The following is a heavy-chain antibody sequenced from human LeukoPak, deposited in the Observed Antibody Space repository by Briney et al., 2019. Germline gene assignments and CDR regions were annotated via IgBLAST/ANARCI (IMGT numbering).Heavy chain of an antibody. CDR2: IDHSGNT. J-gene: IGHJ4*02. V-gene: IGHV4-34*01. Sequence: SETLSLTCAVSGGSFSGHYWSWIRQSPGEGLEWIGEIDHSGNTNYNPSLKGRLTISVDTSKSQFSLKLSSVTAADTAVYYCARGPPPDFDYWGRGTLVTISS. CDR3: ARGPPPDFDY. CDR1: GGSFSGHY.